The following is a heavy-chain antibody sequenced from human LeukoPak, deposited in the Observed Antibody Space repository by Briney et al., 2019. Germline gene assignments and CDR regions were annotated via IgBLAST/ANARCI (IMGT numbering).Heavy chain of an antibody. CDR1: GYSISRGYY. V-gene: IGHV4-38-2*01. Sequence: PSETLSLTCAVSGYSISRGYYWGWIRQAPGKGLEWIGSIYHSGSTQYNPSLKSRLIISVDTSKNQFSLKLSSVTVADTAVYFCARHPFDRVFFDYWGQGTLVTVSS. J-gene: IGHJ4*02. CDR2: IYHSGST. D-gene: IGHD3-10*01. CDR3: ARHPFDRVFFDY.